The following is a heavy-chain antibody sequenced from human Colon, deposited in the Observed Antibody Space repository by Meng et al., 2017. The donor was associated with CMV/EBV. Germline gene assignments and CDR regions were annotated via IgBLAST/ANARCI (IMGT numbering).Heavy chain of an antibody. CDR1: GFSFSDYW. CDR3: ATDFGWYRRIY. CDR2: MSPAENEY. D-gene: IGHD6-19*01. Sequence: ETLSLTCAASGFSFSDYWVTWVRQRPGKGLELVANMSPAENEYSYGDSVEGRFTMSRDNAKDSLYLDMTGLRADDTAVYFCATDFGWYRRIYWGQGTLVTVSS. V-gene: IGHV3-7*03. J-gene: IGHJ4*01.